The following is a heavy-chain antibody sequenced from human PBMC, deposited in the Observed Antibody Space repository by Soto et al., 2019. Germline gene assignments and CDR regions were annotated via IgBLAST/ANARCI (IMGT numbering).Heavy chain of an antibody. V-gene: IGHV4-59*12. CDR1: GGSISSNY. D-gene: IGHD6-13*01. J-gene: IGHJ5*02. Sequence: SETLSLTCIISGGSISSNYWSWLRQSPWRGLEWIGYVFHTGSTYYNPSLKSRVTISVDTSKNQFSLKLSSVTAADTAVYYCARERPDGSRLDPWGKGTLVTVSS. CDR3: ARERPDGSRLDP. CDR2: VFHTGST.